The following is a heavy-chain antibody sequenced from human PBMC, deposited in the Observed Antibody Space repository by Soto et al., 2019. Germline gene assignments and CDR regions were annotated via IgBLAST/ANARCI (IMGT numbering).Heavy chain of an antibody. CDR3: ARVIWSGHLTSDL. D-gene: IGHD3-3*01. V-gene: IGHV3-48*02. CDR2: ISSSSSTI. Sequence: EVQVVESGGGLVQPGGSLRLSCAASGFTFSSNSMNWVRQAPGKGLEWISYISSSSSTIYADSVEGRFTISRDNAKNSLYLQMNSLRDEDTAVYYCARVIWSGHLTSDLWGQGTLVTVSS. J-gene: IGHJ5*02. CDR1: GFTFSSNS.